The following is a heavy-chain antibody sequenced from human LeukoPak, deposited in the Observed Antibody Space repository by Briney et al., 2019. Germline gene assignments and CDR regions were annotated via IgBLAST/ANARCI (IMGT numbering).Heavy chain of an antibody. Sequence: SVKVSCKASGGTFRSYAISWVRQAPGQGLEWMGGIIPIFGTANYAQKFQGRVTITADESTSTAYMELSSLRSEDTAVYYCARAPIGASGWPRYFDYWGQGTLVTVSS. CDR3: ARAPIGASGWPRYFDY. J-gene: IGHJ4*02. D-gene: IGHD6-19*01. CDR1: GGTFRSYA. CDR2: IIPIFGTA. V-gene: IGHV1-69*13.